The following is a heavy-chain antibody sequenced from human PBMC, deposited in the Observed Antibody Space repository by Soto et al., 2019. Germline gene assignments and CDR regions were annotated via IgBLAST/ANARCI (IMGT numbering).Heavy chain of an antibody. J-gene: IGHJ6*02. CDR2: INHSGST. CDR1: GGSFSGYY. V-gene: IGHV4-34*01. D-gene: IGHD2-15*01. Sequence: SETLSLTCVVYGGSFSGYYWSWIRQPPGKGLEWIGEINHSGSTNYNPSLKSRVTISVDTSKNQFSLRLSSVTAADTAVYYCARGGCSGGSCFLYYYYGMDVWGQGTTVTVSS. CDR3: ARGGCSGGSCFLYYYYGMDV.